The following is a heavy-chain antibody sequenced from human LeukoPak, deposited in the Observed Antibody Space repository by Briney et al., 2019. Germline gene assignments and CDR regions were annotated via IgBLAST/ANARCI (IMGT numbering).Heavy chain of an antibody. CDR1: GFTFSSYA. Sequence: GGSLRLSCAASGFTFSSYAMSWVRQAPGRGLEWVSAISGSGGSTYYADSVKGRFTISRDISKKTLYLQMSSLRAEDTAVYYCARRAGGYSHPYDYWGQGVLVTVSS. V-gene: IGHV3-23*01. CDR2: ISGSGGST. CDR3: ARRAGGYSHPYDY. J-gene: IGHJ4*02. D-gene: IGHD4-23*01.